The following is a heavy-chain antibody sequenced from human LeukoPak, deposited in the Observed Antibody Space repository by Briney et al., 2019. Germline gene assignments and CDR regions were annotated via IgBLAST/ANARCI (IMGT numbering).Heavy chain of an antibody. J-gene: IGHJ3*01. CDR2: IYHSGST. Sequence: SETLSLTCAVSGSSISSGYYWGWIRQPPGKGLEWIGSIYHSGSTYYNPSLKSRVTISVDTSKNQFSPKLTSVTAADTAVYYCARMPTMETFHVWGQGTMVTVSS. V-gene: IGHV4-38-2*01. CDR3: ARMPTMETFHV. D-gene: IGHD3-10*01. CDR1: GSSISSGYY.